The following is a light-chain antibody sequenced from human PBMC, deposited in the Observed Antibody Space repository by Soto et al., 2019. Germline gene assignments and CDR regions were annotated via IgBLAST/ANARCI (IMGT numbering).Light chain of an antibody. CDR3: SSYTSSSLYV. J-gene: IGLJ1*01. Sequence: QSALTQPASVSGSPGQSITISCTGTSSDVGGYNYVSWYQQHPGKAPKLMIYDVSNRPSGVSNRFSGSKSGNTASLTISGLQAEDEADYSCSSYTSSSLYVFVTGTKLTDL. CDR1: SSDVGGYNY. CDR2: DVS. V-gene: IGLV2-14*01.